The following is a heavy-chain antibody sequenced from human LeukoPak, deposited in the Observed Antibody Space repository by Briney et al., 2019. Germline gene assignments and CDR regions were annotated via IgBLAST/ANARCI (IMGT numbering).Heavy chain of an antibody. CDR1: GYSISSAYY. D-gene: IGHD6-19*01. CDR3: ARLPSMSSGWYYYYYYMDV. CDR2: MYQTGIT. V-gene: IGHV4-38-2*02. Sequence: PSETLSLTCTVSGYSISSAYYWGWIRQPPGQGLEWIGTMYQTGITYYKPSLKSRVTISVDTSKNQFSLKLSSVTAADTAVYYCARLPSMSSGWYYYYYYMDVWGKGTPVTISS. J-gene: IGHJ6*03.